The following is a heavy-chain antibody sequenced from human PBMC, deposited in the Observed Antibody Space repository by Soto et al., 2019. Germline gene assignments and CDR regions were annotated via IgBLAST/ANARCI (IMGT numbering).Heavy chain of an antibody. V-gene: IGHV1-69*12. Sequence: QVQLVQSGAEVKKPGSSVKVSCKASGGTFSSYAISWVRQAPGQGLEWMGGIIPIFGTANYAQKFQGRVTITADDSTSAAYMELSSLRAEDTALYYGARFDWNDVGNLDYWGQGTLVTVSS. J-gene: IGHJ4*02. CDR3: ARFDWNDVGNLDY. CDR1: GGTFSSYA. D-gene: IGHD1-1*01. CDR2: IIPIFGTA.